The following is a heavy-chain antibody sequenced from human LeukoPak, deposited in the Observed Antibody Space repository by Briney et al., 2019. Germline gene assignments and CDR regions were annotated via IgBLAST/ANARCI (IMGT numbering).Heavy chain of an antibody. Sequence: SETLSLTCTVSGGSISSYYWSWIRQPPGKGLEWIGYIYYSGSTNYNPSLKSRVTISVDTSKNQLSLKLSSVTAADTAVYYCARVTGSAENFDYWGQGTLVTVSS. D-gene: IGHD6-6*01. V-gene: IGHV4-59*01. CDR2: IYYSGST. CDR1: GGSISSYY. J-gene: IGHJ4*02. CDR3: ARVTGSAENFDY.